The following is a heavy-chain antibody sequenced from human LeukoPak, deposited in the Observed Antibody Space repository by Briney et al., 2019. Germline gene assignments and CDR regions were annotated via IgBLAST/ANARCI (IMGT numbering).Heavy chain of an antibody. V-gene: IGHV3-48*01. CDR2: HSFSDTPI. J-gene: IGHJ4*02. CDR3: ARDRYYDFWSGYYPADY. D-gene: IGHD3-3*01. Sequence: GGSLRLSCVASGFIFSSYSMNWVRQAPGKGLDWISYHSFSDTPIVYADSVKGRFTISRDNSKNTLYLQMNSLRAEDTAVYYCARDRYYDFWSGYYPADYWGQGTLVTVSS. CDR1: GFIFSSYS.